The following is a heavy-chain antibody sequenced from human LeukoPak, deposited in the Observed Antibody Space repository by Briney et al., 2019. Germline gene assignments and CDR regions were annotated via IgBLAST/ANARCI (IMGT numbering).Heavy chain of an antibody. V-gene: IGHV3-30*04. Sequence: GGSLRLSCAASGFTFSSYAMHWVRQAPGKGLEWVAVISYDGSNKYYADSVKGRFTISRDNSKNTLYLQMNSLRAEDTAVYYCAKGSYGSGTYGSFDYWGQGTLVTVSS. CDR1: GFTFSSYA. J-gene: IGHJ4*02. CDR2: ISYDGSNK. D-gene: IGHD3-10*01. CDR3: AKGSYGSGTYGSFDY.